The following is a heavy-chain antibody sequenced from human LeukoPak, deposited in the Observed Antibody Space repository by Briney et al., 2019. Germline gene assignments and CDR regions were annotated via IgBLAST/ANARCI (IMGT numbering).Heavy chain of an antibody. V-gene: IGHV4-59*01. CDR2: TYYSGST. Sequence: SETLSLTCTVSGGSISSYYWSWIRQPPGKGLEWIGYTYYSGSTNYNPSLKSRVTISVDTSKNQFSLKLSSVTAADTAVYYCAAQYSGYDPGDYWGQGALVTVSS. D-gene: IGHD5-12*01. J-gene: IGHJ4*02. CDR1: GGSISSYY. CDR3: AAQYSGYDPGDY.